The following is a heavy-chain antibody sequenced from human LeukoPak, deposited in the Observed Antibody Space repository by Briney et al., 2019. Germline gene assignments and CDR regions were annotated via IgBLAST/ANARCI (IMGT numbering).Heavy chain of an antibody. CDR3: AKDVSESGDAFDI. CDR1: GFTFDDYA. D-gene: IGHD3-3*01. V-gene: IGHV3-43*02. CDR2: ISGDGDNT. J-gene: IGHJ3*02. Sequence: GGSLRLFCAASGFTFDDYAMHWSHQAPRKALNLVSLISGDGDNTYYSDSVKGRFTISRDNPKNSLYLQMNSLRTEDTALYYCAKDVSESGDAFDIWGRGTMVTVSS.